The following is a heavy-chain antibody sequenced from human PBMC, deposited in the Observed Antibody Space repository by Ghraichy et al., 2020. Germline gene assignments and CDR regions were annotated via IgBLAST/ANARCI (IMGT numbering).Heavy chain of an antibody. J-gene: IGHJ4*02. D-gene: IGHD1-26*01. CDR3: ARLHPWRAFDDGSYKYFDY. V-gene: IGHV5-51*01. Sequence: GESLNISCKGSGYSFTSYWIGWVRQMPGKGLEWMGIIYPGDSDTRYSPSFQGQVTISADKSISTAYLQWSSLKASDTAMYYCARLHPWRAFDDGSYKYFDYWGQETLVTVSS. CDR2: IYPGDSDT. CDR1: GYSFTSYW.